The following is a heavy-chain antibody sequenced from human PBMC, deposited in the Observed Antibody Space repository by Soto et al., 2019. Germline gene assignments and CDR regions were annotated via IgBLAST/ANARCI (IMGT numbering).Heavy chain of an antibody. V-gene: IGHV3-11*01. J-gene: IGHJ4*02. Sequence: QVRLVEFGGGLVKPGGSLRLSCAASGFTFTDYYMSWISQAPGRGLERVSYIGDSGTKKYYADSVKGRFTISRDNAKNSLFLQMSRLRPEATAVYYCANWPIEFWGQGTMVTVSS. D-gene: IGHD1-1*01. CDR2: IGDSGTKK. CDR3: ANWPIEF. CDR1: GFTFTDYY.